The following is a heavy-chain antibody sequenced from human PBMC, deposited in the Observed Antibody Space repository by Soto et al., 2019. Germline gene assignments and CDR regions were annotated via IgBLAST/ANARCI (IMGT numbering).Heavy chain of an antibody. CDR2: ISVSGDST. Sequence: EVQLLESGGGLVQPGGSLRLSCAASGFTFRNYAMSWVRQAPGKGLEWVSGISVSGDSTSYADSVKGRFTISRDNSKNTLFLQMNSLRAEDTALYYCAKVYFSAWVVWDYRGQGTLVTVSA. CDR3: AKVYFSAWVVWDY. CDR1: GFTFRNYA. J-gene: IGHJ4*02. V-gene: IGHV3-23*01. D-gene: IGHD6-19*01.